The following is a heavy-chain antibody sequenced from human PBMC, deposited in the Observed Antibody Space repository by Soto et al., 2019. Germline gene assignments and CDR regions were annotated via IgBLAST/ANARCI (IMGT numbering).Heavy chain of an antibody. V-gene: IGHV4-39*01. Sequence: QLQLQESGPGLVKPSETLSLTCTVSGGSIRSSNYYWGWIRQPPGKGLEWIGSIYHSGSTHHNPSLKSRVPLSVDTSKNQVSLKVNSVTAADTAVYYCARHAMLYYYDSSGYPDYWGQGTLVTVSS. CDR2: IYHSGST. J-gene: IGHJ4*02. D-gene: IGHD3-22*01. CDR3: ARHAMLYYYDSSGYPDY. CDR1: GGSIRSSNYY.